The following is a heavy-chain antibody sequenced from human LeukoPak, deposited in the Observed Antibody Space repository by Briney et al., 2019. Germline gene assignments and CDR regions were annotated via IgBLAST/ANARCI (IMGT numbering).Heavy chain of an antibody. D-gene: IGHD5-12*01. CDR1: GFTFDDYA. V-gene: IGHV3-43D*03. CDR2: ISWDGGST. CDR3: AKGRVATIHTSYMDV. Sequence: GGSLRLSCAASGFTFDDYAMHWVRQAPGKGLEWVSLISWDGGSTYYADPVKGRFTISRDNAKNSLYLQVNSLRAEDMALYYCAKGRVATIHTSYMDVWGKGTTVTVSS. J-gene: IGHJ6*03.